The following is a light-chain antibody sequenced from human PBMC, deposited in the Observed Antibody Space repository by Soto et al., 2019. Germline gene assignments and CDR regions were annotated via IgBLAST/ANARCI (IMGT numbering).Light chain of an antibody. Sequence: IVMTQSPATLSVSTGERATLSCRASQSVSSNLAWYQQKPGQAPRLLIYGVSTRATGIPARFSGSGSGTEFTLTISSLQSEDFAVYYCQQYNNWPRTFGQGTQVDIK. CDR3: QQYNNWPRT. J-gene: IGKJ1*01. CDR2: GVS. V-gene: IGKV3-15*01. CDR1: QSVSSN.